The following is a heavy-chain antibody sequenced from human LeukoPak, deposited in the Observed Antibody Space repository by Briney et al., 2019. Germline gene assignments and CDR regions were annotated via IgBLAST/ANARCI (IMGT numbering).Heavy chain of an antibody. CDR2: ISAYNGNT. D-gene: IGHD3-22*01. CDR1: GYTFTSYG. Sequence: ASVTLSCKASGYTFTSYGMSWVRQAPGQGLEWMGWISAYNGNTNYAQKLQGRVTMTTDSSTSTAYMELRSVRSDDTAVYYCARDRGGTKYYYDSSGPHYYMDVWGKGTTVTVSS. J-gene: IGHJ6*03. V-gene: IGHV1-18*01. CDR3: ARDRGGTKYYYDSSGPHYYMDV.